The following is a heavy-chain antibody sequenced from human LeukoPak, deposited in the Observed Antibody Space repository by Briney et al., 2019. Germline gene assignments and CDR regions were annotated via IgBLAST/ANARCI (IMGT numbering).Heavy chain of an antibody. Sequence: GASVKVSCKASGYTFTGYYMHWVRQAPGQGLEWMGWINPNSGGTNYAQKFQGWVTMTRDTSISTAYMELSRLRSDDTAVYYCARSSSGYYRDYYYGMDVWGQGTTVTVSS. V-gene: IGHV1-2*04. CDR1: GYTFTGYY. D-gene: IGHD3-22*01. J-gene: IGHJ6*02. CDR3: ARSSSGYYRDYYYGMDV. CDR2: INPNSGGT.